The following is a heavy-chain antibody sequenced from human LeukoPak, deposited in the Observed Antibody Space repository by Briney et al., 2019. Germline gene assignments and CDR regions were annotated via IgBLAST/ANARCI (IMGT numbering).Heavy chain of an antibody. V-gene: IGHV3-48*04. CDR3: ARVDDYGGSIDY. J-gene: IGHJ4*02. CDR1: GFTFSTYA. CDR2: ISSSGSTI. D-gene: IGHD4-23*01. Sequence: PGGSLRLSCAASGFTFSTYAMTWVRQAPGKGLEWVSYISSSGSTIYYADSVKGRFTISRDNAKNSLYLQMNSLRAEDTAVYYCARVDDYGGSIDYWGQGTLVTVSS.